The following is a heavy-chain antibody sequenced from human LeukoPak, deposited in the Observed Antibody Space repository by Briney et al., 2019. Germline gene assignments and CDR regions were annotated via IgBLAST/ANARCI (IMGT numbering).Heavy chain of an antibody. J-gene: IGHJ4*02. D-gene: IGHD3-10*01. Sequence: ASVKVSCKASGYTFTGYYIHWVRQPPGQGLEWMAWINPNSGGTFYSQKFQGRVTMTRDTSISTAYMELSRLRSDDTAVYYCARGARFGELNDTFDYWGQGTLVTVSS. V-gene: IGHV1-2*02. CDR3: ARGARFGELNDTFDY. CDR1: GYTFTGYY. CDR2: INPNSGGT.